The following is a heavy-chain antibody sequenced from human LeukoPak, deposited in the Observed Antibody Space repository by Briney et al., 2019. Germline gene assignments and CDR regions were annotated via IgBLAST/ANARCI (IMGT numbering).Heavy chain of an antibody. CDR1: GGTFSSYA. J-gene: IGHJ5*02. CDR3: ASRLGYCSGGSCYDGFWFDP. CDR2: IIPIFGTA. Sequence: SVKVSCKASGGTFSSYAISWVRQAPGQGLEWMGGIIPIFGTANYAQKFQGRVTITADESTSTAYMELSSLRSEDTAVYYCASRLGYCSGGSCYDGFWFDPWGQGTLVTVSS. D-gene: IGHD2-15*01. V-gene: IGHV1-69*01.